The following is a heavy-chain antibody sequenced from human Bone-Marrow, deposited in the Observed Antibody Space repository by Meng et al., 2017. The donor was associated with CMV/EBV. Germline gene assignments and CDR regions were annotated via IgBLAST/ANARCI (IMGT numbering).Heavy chain of an antibody. CDR1: GSTFSSYW. CDR3: ARGTSIAAAGFDP. J-gene: IGHJ5*02. Sequence: GESLKISCAASGSTFSSYWMHWVRQAPGKGLVWVSRINSDGSSTSYADSVKGRFTISRDNAKNTLYLQMNSLRAEDTAVYYCARGTSIAAAGFDPWGQGTLVTVSS. D-gene: IGHD6-13*01. CDR2: INSDGSST. V-gene: IGHV3-74*01.